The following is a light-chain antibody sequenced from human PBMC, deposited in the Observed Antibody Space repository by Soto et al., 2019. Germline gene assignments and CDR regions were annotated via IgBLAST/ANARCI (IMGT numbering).Light chain of an antibody. CDR3: QQYENLPT. Sequence: DIQMTQSPSSLSASVGARVTITCQASHNINNYLNWYHQKTERAPKLLIYDASNLEAGVPLRFGGSGCGTDFTVTISLLQHEDIATYYCQQYENLPTFGHGTRLAI. CDR1: HNINNY. J-gene: IGKJ5*01. V-gene: IGKV1-33*01. CDR2: DAS.